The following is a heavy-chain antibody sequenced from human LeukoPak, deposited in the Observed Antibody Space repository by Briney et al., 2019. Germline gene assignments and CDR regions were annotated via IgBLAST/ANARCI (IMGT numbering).Heavy chain of an antibody. CDR3: ARDPFPGLAVAGTPFDY. CDR1: GYTFTGYY. Sequence: ASVKVSCKASGYTFTGYYMHWVRQAPGQGLEWMGIINPSGGSTSYAQKFQGRVTVTRDMSTSTVYMELSSLRSEDTAVYYCARDPFPGLAVAGTPFDYWGRGTLVTVSS. V-gene: IGHV1-46*01. J-gene: IGHJ4*02. CDR2: INPSGGST. D-gene: IGHD6-19*01.